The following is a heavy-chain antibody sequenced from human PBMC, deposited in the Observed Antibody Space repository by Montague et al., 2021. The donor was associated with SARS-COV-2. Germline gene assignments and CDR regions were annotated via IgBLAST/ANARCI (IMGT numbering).Heavy chain of an antibody. CDR1: GGSISSSSCY. Sequence: SETLSLTCTVSGGSISSSSCYWGWLRPPPGQGLVWIGSICYSGSTYSYLSLQSRVSISADTSKSQFSLKLSSVTAADTAVYYCANGGYSGYDYHLLVDYWGQGTLVTVSS. V-gene: IGHV4-39*01. D-gene: IGHD5-12*01. J-gene: IGHJ4*03. CDR2: ICYSGST. CDR3: ANGGYSGYDYHLLVDY.